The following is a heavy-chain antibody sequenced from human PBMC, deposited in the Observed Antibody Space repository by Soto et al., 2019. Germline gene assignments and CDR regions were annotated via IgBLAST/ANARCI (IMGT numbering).Heavy chain of an antibody. V-gene: IGHV3-21*01. CDR3: ARDLGEVSAI. J-gene: IGHJ4*02. CDR2: ISSSSSYI. D-gene: IGHD3-10*01. Sequence: SGVASFFTLSISTRSWVRQAPGKGLEWVSAISSSSSYIYYADSLKGRFSISRDNAKNSLYLQMHSLRAEDTALYYCARDLGEVSAIWGQGDLVTVSS. CDR1: FFTLSIST.